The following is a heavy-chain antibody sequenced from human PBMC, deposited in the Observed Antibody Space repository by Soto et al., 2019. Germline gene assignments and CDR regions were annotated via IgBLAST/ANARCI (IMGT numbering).Heavy chain of an antibody. V-gene: IGHV4-61*01. CDR1: GGSVSSGSYY. Sequence: QVQLQESGPGLVKPSETLSLTCSISGGSVSSGSYYWSWIRQPPGKGLEWIGYIYYTGSTNYNPSLKGRVTSAADTSKNQFSLKVRSVTAADTAVYYCARLHLVPGVWFDPWGQGTLVTVSS. D-gene: IGHD6-13*01. J-gene: IGHJ5*02. CDR3: ARLHLVPGVWFDP. CDR2: IYYTGST.